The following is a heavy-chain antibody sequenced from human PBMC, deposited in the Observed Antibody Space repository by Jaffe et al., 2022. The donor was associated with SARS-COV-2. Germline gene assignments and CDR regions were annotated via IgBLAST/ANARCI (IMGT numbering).Heavy chain of an antibody. CDR3: ARNVRSLEYGSYYDILTGPATT. D-gene: IGHD3-9*01. Sequence: QVQLQQSGPGLVKPSQTLSLTCAISGDSVSSNSAAWNWIRQSPSRGLEWLGRTYYRSKWYNDYAVSVKSRITINPDTSKNQFSLQLNSVTPEDTAVYYCARNVRSLEYGSYYDILTGPATTWGQGTLVTVSS. CDR2: TYYRSKWYN. J-gene: IGHJ5*02. CDR1: GDSVSSNSAA. V-gene: IGHV6-1*01.